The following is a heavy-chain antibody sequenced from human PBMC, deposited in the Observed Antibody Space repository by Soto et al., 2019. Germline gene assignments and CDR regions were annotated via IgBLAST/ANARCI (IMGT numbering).Heavy chain of an antibody. J-gene: IGHJ4*02. CDR2: ISAYNGNT. D-gene: IGHD5-18*01. CDR1: GYTFTSYG. Sequence: QVQLVQSGAEVKKPGASVKVSCKASGYTFTSYGISWVRQAPGQGLEWMGWISAYNGNTNYAQKFQGRVTMTRDTSISTAYMELSRLRSDDTAVYYCARADTVDTSLLGWGQGTLVTVSS. CDR3: ARADTVDTSLLG. V-gene: IGHV1-18*01.